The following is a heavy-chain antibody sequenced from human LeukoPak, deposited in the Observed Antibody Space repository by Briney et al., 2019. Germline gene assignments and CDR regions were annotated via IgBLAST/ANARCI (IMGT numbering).Heavy chain of an antibody. CDR3: AGGHYPLGY. D-gene: IGHD6-13*01. Sequence: PSETLSLTCSVSGGSINSGYWSWIRQPPGKGLEWIGLLYPSGSSNYNPSLKSRVTISVDTSRTQFSLKLSSMTAADTAVYYCAGGHYPLGYWGQGTLGTVSS. CDR1: GGSINSGY. V-gene: IGHV4-59*01. CDR2: LYPSGSS. J-gene: IGHJ4*02.